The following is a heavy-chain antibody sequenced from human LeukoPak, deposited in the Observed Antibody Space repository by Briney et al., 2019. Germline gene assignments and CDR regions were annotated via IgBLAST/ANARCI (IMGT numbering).Heavy chain of an antibody. CDR2: IYYSGST. D-gene: IGHD6-19*01. CDR3: ARHPVSGWYNYMDV. CDR1: GGSISSSSYY. Sequence: SETLSLTCTVSGGSISSSSYYWGWIRQPPGKGLEWIGSIYYSGSTYYNPSLKSRVTISADTSKNQFSLKLSSVTAADTAVYYCARHPVSGWYNYMDVWGKGTTVTVSS. J-gene: IGHJ6*03. V-gene: IGHV4-39*01.